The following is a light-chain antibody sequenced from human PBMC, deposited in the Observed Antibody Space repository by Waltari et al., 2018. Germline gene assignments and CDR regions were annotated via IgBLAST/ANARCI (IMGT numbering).Light chain of an antibody. Sequence: DIQMTQSPSILSASVGDTVTITCRTSQSISTWLAWYQQKPGKAPKLLISKASILESGVPSRFSGSGSGTEFTLTINSLQPDDFATFYCQHYNNYPPTFGGGTKVEI. V-gene: IGKV1-5*03. CDR2: KAS. CDR1: QSISTW. CDR3: QHYNNYPPT. J-gene: IGKJ4*01.